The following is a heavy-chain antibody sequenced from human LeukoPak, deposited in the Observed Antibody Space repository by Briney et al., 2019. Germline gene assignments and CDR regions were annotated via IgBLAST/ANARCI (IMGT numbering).Heavy chain of an antibody. V-gene: IGHV3-23*01. CDR1: GFTFNTYT. J-gene: IGHJ4*02. D-gene: IGHD1-1*01. CDR2: IRNSDDTT. CDR3: AKGLERESRLDS. Sequence: GGSLRLSCAASGFTFNTYTMYWVRQAPGKGLEWVSGIRNSDDTTYYADSVKGRFTISRDNSKNTLFLQMNSLRAEDTALYYCAKGLERESRLDSWGQGTLVTVSS.